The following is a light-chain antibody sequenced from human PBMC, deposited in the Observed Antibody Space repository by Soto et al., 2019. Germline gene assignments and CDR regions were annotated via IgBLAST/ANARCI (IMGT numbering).Light chain of an antibody. CDR3: QQYNNWQWT. V-gene: IGKV3-15*01. CDR1: QSVSSN. Sequence: EIVMTQSPATLSVSPGERATLSFRVSQSVSSNLAWYQQKPGQAPRLLIYGASTRATGIPARFSGSGSGTEFTLTISSLQSEDFAAYYCQQYNNWQWTFGQGTKVDIK. J-gene: IGKJ1*01. CDR2: GAS.